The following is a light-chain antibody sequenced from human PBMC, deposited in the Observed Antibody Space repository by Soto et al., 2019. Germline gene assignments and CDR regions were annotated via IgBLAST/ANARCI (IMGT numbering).Light chain of an antibody. J-gene: IGKJ2*01. CDR3: QQYNSYSYT. CDR2: KAS. CDR1: QSISSW. V-gene: IGKV1-5*03. Sequence: DIQMIQSPSTLSASVGDRVTITCRASQSISSWLAWYQQKPGKAPKHLIYKASSLESGVPSRFSGSGSGTEFTLTISSLQPDDFATYYCQQYNSYSYTFGQGTKVDIK.